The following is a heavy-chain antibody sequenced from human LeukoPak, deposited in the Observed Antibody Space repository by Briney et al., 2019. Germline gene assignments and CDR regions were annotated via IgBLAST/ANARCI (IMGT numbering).Heavy chain of an antibody. CDR2: INLSEST. Sequence: PSETLSLTCGVSGGSFSGSYWGWIRQPPGKGLEWIGEINLSESTNYNSSLTSRVTISLDTSKNQFSLNLRSVTTADTAVYYCARVSISLFGVVTAHFDSWGQGTLVAVSS. CDR1: GGSFSGSY. D-gene: IGHD3-3*01. CDR3: ARVSISLFGVVTAHFDS. J-gene: IGHJ4*02. V-gene: IGHV4-34*01.